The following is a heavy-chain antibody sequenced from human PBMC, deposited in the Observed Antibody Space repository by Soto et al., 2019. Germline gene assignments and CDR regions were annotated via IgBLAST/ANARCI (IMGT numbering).Heavy chain of an antibody. V-gene: IGHV3-9*01. CDR1: GFTFSSYA. Sequence: GGSLRLSCAASGFTFSSYAMSWVRQAPGKGLEWVSGISWNSGSIGYADSVKGRFTISRDNAKNSLYLQMNSLRAEDTALYYCAKDITPGITGIDYWGQGTLVTVSS. J-gene: IGHJ4*02. CDR2: ISWNSGSI. D-gene: IGHD1-20*01. CDR3: AKDITPGITGIDY.